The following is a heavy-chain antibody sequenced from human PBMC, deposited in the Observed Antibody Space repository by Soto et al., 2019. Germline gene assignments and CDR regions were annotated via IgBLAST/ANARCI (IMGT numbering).Heavy chain of an antibody. V-gene: IGHV3-53*04. D-gene: IGHD7-27*01. J-gene: IGHJ3*02. CDR1: GFTVSSNY. CDR3: ARAPSSAAGDTHAFDI. CDR2: IYSGGST. Sequence: GGSLRLSCAASGFTVSSNYMSWVRQAPGKGLEWVSVIYSGGSTYYADSVKGRFTISRHNSKNTLYLQMNSLRAEDTAVYYCARAPSSAAGDTHAFDIWGQGTMVTVSS.